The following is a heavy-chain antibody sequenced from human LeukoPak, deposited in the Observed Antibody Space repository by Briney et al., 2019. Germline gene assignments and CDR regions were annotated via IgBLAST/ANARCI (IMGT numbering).Heavy chain of an antibody. D-gene: IGHD6-19*01. Sequence: SETLSLTCAVYGGSFSGYYWSWIRQPPGKGLEWIGEINHSGSTNYNPSLKSRVTISVDTSKNQFSLKLSSVTAADTAVYYCASSTGGWYLGYWGQGTLVTVSS. CDR1: GGSFSGYY. CDR3: ASSTGGWYLGY. V-gene: IGHV4-34*09. CDR2: INHSGST. J-gene: IGHJ4*02.